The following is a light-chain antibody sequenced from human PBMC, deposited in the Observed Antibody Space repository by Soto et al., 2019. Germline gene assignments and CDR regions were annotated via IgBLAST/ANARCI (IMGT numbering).Light chain of an antibody. V-gene: IGKV1-5*01. Sequence: DIQMTQSPSTLSASVGDRVTITCRASQSISSWLAWYQQKPGKAPKLLIYDASGLESGVPSRFSGSGSGTEVTLTISSLQPDDFSTYYCQQYNSYPWTFGQGTKVEIK. CDR3: QQYNSYPWT. CDR2: DAS. J-gene: IGKJ1*01. CDR1: QSISSW.